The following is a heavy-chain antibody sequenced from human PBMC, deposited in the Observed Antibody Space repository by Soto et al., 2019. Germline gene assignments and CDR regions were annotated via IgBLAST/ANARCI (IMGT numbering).Heavy chain of an antibody. CDR1: GFNLSHPW. D-gene: IGHD3-9*01. CDR3: TTGIYYDILTGYHNVAY. Sequence: EVQLVESGGGLVKPGGSLRLSCVASGFNLSHPWMTWVRQAAGKGLEWVGRIKSRTDGGTAYYAAPVKGRATISRDDSKNTVYLQMNSLKTEDTAVYYCTTGIYYDILTGYHNVAYWGQGALVTVSS. J-gene: IGHJ4*02. CDR2: IKSRTDGGTA. V-gene: IGHV3-15*01.